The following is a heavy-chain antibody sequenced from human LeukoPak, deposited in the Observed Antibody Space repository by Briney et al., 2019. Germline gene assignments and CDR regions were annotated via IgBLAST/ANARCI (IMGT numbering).Heavy chain of an antibody. CDR2: GTWNGGRT. Sequence: GGSLRLSCAASGFTFDDYGMGWVRQAPGKGREGVSAGTWNGGRTYYAGSVKGGFSISRDSAQNSLYLQMDTVRREDTALYYCARDFERGHDERYFFDYWGQGALVTVSS. D-gene: IGHD5-12*01. CDR1: GFTFDDYG. CDR3: ARDFERGHDERYFFDY. J-gene: IGHJ4*02. V-gene: IGHV3-20*04.